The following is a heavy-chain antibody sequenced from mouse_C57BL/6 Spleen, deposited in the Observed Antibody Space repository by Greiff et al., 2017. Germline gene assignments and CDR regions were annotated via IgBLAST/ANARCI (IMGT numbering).Heavy chain of an antibody. CDR2: ISSGGDYI. J-gene: IGHJ2*01. CDR3: TREQDGSRFDY. Sequence: EVKLVESGEGLVKPGGSLKLSCAASGFTFSSYAMSWVRQTPEKRLEWVAYISSGGDYIYYADTVQGRFTISRDNARNTLYLQMSSLKSEDTAMXYCTREQDGSRFDYWGQGTTLTVSS. V-gene: IGHV5-9-1*02. D-gene: IGHD1-1*01. CDR1: GFTFSSYA.